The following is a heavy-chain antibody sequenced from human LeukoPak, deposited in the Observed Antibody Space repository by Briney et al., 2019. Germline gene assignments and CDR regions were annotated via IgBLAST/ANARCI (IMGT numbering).Heavy chain of an antibody. D-gene: IGHD3-3*01. V-gene: IGHV3-74*01. Sequence: PGGSLRLSCAASGFTFSSYWMHWVRQAPGKGLVWVSRINSDGSSTSYADSVKGRFTISRDNAKNTLYLQMNSLRDEDTAVYYCAREGDFWSVNHESFDFWGQGTLVTVSS. CDR3: AREGDFWSVNHESFDF. CDR1: GFTFSSYW. J-gene: IGHJ4*02. CDR2: INSDGSST.